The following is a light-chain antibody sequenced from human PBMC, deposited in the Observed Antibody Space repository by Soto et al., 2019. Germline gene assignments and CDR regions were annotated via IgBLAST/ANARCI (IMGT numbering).Light chain of an antibody. CDR2: GAS. Sequence: EIVMTQSPATLSVSVGERATLSCRASQSVSSKLAWYQKKPGQAPRLLIYGASTRATGIPARFSGSESGTEFTLTMSSLQSEDFAVYYCQQYNDWPPQLTFGGGTKVEIK. CDR1: QSVSSK. CDR3: QQYNDWPPQLT. J-gene: IGKJ4*01. V-gene: IGKV3-15*01.